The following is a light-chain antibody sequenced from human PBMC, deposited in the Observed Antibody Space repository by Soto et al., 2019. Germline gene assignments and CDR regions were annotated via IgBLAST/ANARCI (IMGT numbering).Light chain of an antibody. V-gene: IGKV3-11*01. CDR1: QSVGSF. Sequence: EIVLTQSPATLSLSPGERATLSCKASQSVGSFLAWYQQKPGQAPRLLIYDASNRAPGIPARFSGSGSGTDFTLTISSLEPEDFAVYYCQQRTNWPPFTFGPGTKVDI. CDR3: QQRTNWPPFT. J-gene: IGKJ3*01. CDR2: DAS.